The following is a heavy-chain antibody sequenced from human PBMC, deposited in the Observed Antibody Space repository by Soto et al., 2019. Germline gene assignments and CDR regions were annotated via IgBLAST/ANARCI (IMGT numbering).Heavy chain of an antibody. V-gene: IGHV3-23*01. Sequence: PGGSLRLSCAASGVTFSSYAMSWVRQAPGKGLEWVSAISGSGGSTYYADSVKGRFTISRDNSKNTLYLQMNSLRAEDTAVYYCAKDHGYSSSGAHGYWGQGTLVTVSS. J-gene: IGHJ4*02. CDR1: GVTFSSYA. CDR3: AKDHGYSSSGAHGY. CDR2: ISGSGGST. D-gene: IGHD6-13*01.